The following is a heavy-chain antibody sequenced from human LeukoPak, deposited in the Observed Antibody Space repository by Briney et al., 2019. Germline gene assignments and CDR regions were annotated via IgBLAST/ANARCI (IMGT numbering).Heavy chain of an antibody. J-gene: IGHJ4*02. Sequence: PGGSLRLSCVVSGFTSSSYWMSWVRQAPGEGLEWVANVNQDGSEQYYVDSVKGRFIISKDNAKNSLYLQMNSLRVEDTAVYYCARAAAAGTVDYWGQGTLVIVSS. CDR3: ARAAAAGTVDY. CDR2: VNQDGSEQ. D-gene: IGHD6-13*01. V-gene: IGHV3-7*01. CDR1: GFTSSSYW.